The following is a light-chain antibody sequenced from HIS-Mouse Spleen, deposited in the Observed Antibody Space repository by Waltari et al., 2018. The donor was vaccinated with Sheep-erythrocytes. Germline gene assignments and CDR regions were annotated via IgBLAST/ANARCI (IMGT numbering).Light chain of an antibody. CDR1: QSLLHSNGYNY. V-gene: IGKV2-28*01. J-gene: IGKJ2*01. CDR2: LGS. CDR3: MQALQTPVSLNGYT. Sequence: DIVMTQSPLSLPVTPGEPASISCRSSQSLLHSNGYNYLDWYLQKPGKSQRLLIYLGSNRASGVPDRFSGRGSGTDFTLKISRVEAEDVGVYYCMQALQTPVSLNGYTFGQGTKLEIK.